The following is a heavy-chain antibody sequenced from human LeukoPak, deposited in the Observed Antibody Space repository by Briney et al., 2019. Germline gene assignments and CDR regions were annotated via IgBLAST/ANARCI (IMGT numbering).Heavy chain of an antibody. CDR1: GGTFSDYA. Sequence: SVKVSCKASGGTFSDYAISWVRQAPGQGLEWMGGIIPILGTVNSAQKFQGRVTITADESTSTAYMELSSLRSEDTAVYYCARDESSTWEGWFDPWGQGTLVTVSS. D-gene: IGHD2/OR15-2a*01. J-gene: IGHJ5*02. V-gene: IGHV1-69*13. CDR3: ARDESSTWEGWFDP. CDR2: IIPILGTV.